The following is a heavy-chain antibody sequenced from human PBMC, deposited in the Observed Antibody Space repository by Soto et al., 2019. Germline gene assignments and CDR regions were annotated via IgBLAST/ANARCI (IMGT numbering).Heavy chain of an antibody. J-gene: IGHJ3*02. CDR1: GGTFSSYA. CDR2: IIPIFGTA. Sequence: GASVKVSCKASGGTFSSYAISWVRQVPGQGLEWMGGIIPIFGTANYAQKFQGRVTITADESTSTAYMELSSLRSEDTAVYYCARDGLLSGSGYYRGAFDIWGQGTMVTVSS. V-gene: IGHV1-69*13. D-gene: IGHD3-22*01. CDR3: ARDGLLSGSGYYRGAFDI.